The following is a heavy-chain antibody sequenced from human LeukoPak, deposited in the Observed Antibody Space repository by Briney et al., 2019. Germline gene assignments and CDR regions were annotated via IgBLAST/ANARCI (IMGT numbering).Heavy chain of an antibody. V-gene: IGHV1-8*01. Sequence: ASVKVSCKASGYTFTSYDINWVRQATGQGLEWMGWMNPNSGNTGYARKFQGRVTMTRNTSISTAYMELSSLRSEDTAVYYCARVGSVYSSSWSDYWGQGTLVTVSS. D-gene: IGHD6-13*01. CDR3: ARVGSVYSSSWSDY. CDR2: MNPNSGNT. CDR1: GYTFTSYD. J-gene: IGHJ4*02.